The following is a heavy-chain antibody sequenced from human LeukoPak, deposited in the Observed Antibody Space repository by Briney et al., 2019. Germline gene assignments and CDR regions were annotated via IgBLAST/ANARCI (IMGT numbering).Heavy chain of an antibody. CDR1: GFTFSSYA. D-gene: IGHD1-26*01. V-gene: IGHV3-23*01. J-gene: IGHJ6*03. Sequence: PGGSLRLSCAASGFTFSSYAMSWVRQAPGKGLEWVSAISGSGGSTYYADSVKGRFTISRDNSKNTLYPQMNSLRAEDTAVYYCAKAEWELGYYYMDVWGKGTTVTVSS. CDR3: AKAEWELGYYYMDV. CDR2: ISGSGGST.